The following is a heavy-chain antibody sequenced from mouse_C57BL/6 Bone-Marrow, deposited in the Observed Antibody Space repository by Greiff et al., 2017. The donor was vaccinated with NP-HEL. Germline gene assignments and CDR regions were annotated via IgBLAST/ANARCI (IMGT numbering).Heavy chain of an antibody. J-gene: IGHJ2*01. CDR1: GYAFSSSW. Sequence: VKLVESGPELVKPGASVKISCKASGYAFSSSWMNWVKQRPGKGLEWIGRIYPGDGDTNYNGKFKGKATLTADKSSSTAYMQLSSLTSEDSAVYFCARSDYYGSSPDYWGQGTTLTVSS. CDR3: ARSDYYGSSPDY. CDR2: IYPGDGDT. D-gene: IGHD1-1*01. V-gene: IGHV1-82*01.